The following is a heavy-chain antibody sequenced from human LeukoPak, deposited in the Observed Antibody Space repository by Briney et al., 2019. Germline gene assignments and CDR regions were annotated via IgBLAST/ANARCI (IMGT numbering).Heavy chain of an antibody. V-gene: IGHV4-4*02. J-gene: IGHJ4*02. CDR2: IAHDGTR. D-gene: IGHD2/OR15-2a*01. Sequence: SETLSLTCGVSGGSIDMTNYWSWVRQAPGEGLEWIGEIAHDGTRNYNASLRSRVAMSLDRANNQLSLSLTSVTAADTAVYYCTRENRPFCPFAYWGQGVLVTVSS. CDR3: TRENRPFCPFAY. CDR1: GGSIDMTNY.